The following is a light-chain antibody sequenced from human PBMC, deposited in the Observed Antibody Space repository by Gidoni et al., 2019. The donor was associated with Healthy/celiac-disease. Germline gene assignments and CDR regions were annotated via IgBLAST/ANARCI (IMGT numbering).Light chain of an antibody. J-gene: IGKJ1*01. Sequence: IQMTQSPSSLSASVGDRVTITCRASQSISSYLNWYQQKPGKAPKLLIYKASSLESGVPSRFSGSGSGTEFTLTISSLQPDDFATYYCQQSYSYPWTFGQGTKVEIK. V-gene: IGKV1-39*01. CDR3: QQSYSYPWT. CDR1: QSISSY. CDR2: KAS.